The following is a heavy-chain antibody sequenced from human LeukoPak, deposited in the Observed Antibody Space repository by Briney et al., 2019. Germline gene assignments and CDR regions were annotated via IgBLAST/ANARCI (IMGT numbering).Heavy chain of an antibody. CDR1: GFTFSSFG. CDR3: AKEEAWGVNAFDY. CDR2: IGKHGPVT. D-gene: IGHD3-10*01. J-gene: IGHJ4*02. V-gene: IGHV3-30*18. Sequence: PGGSLRLSCAASGFTFSSFGIHWVRQAPGKGLEWVAVIGKHGPVTHYADSVRGRFTISRDNSKNTLSLQMNSLRGDDTAVYYCAKEEAWGVNAFDYWGQGALVTVSS.